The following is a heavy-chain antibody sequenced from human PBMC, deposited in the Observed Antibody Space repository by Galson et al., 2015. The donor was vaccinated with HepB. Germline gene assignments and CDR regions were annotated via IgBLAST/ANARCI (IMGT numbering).Heavy chain of an antibody. J-gene: IGHJ6*02. CDR1: GFTFRSHW. V-gene: IGHV3-74*01. D-gene: IGHD2-2*01. Sequence: SLRLSCAASGFTFRSHWMHWVRQAPGKGLVWVSRINRDGSSTNYADSVKGRFAISRDNAKNTLYLQMSSLRAEDTAVYYCARGIGVAPDASGMDVWGQGTTVTVSS. CDR3: ARGIGVAPDASGMDV. CDR2: INRDGSST.